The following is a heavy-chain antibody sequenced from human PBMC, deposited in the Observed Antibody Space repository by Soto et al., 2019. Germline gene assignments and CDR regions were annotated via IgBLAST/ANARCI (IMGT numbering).Heavy chain of an antibody. CDR2: IGTYHGNT. D-gene: IGHD1-26*01. CDR1: GYAFTSFG. CDR3: ARDRRVGANTEAYEI. J-gene: IGHJ3*02. V-gene: IGHV1-18*01. Sequence: QVQLVQSGAEVKKPGASVKVSCKASGYAFTSFGITWVRQAPGQGLEWMGWIGTYHGNTNYAQKLQGRVTMTRDTSTTTAHMELRSLTSDEPAAYCARDRRVGANTEAYEIWGQGTMVTVSS.